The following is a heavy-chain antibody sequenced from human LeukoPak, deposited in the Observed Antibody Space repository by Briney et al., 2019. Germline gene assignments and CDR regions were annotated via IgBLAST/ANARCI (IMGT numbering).Heavy chain of an antibody. J-gene: IGHJ4*02. CDR3: AKGLRGWFGEFIFDY. V-gene: IGHV3-23*01. Sequence: GGTLRLSCAASGFTFSSHGMSWVRQAPGKGLEWVSAISYSGGSTFYADSVKGRFTISRDNSKNTLYLQMNSLRAEDTAVYYCAKGLRGWFGEFIFDYWGQGTLVTVSS. CDR1: GFTFSSHG. D-gene: IGHD3-10*01. CDR2: ISYSGGST.